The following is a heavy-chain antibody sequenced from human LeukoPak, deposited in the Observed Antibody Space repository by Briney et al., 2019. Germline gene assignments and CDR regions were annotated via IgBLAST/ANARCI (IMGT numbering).Heavy chain of an antibody. J-gene: IGHJ4*02. Sequence: GGSLRLSCAASGFTFSTYAVNWVRQAPGKGLEWVSAISGSGGSTYYADSGKGRFTISRDNSENTLYLQMNSLRAEDTAIYYCARVPFYDFWSGPGYFDYWGQGTLVTVSS. CDR1: GFTFSTYA. V-gene: IGHV3-23*01. CDR3: ARVPFYDFWSGPGYFDY. D-gene: IGHD3-3*01. CDR2: ISGSGGST.